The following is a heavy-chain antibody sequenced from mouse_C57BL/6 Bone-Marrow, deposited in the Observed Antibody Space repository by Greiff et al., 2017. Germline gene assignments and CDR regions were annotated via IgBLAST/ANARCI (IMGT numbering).Heavy chain of an antibody. CDR2: IDPETGGT. Sequence: QVQLQQSGAELVRPGASVTLSCKASGYTFTDYEMHWVKQTPVHGLEWIGAIDPETGGTAYNQKFKGKAILTADKSSSTAYMELRSLTSEDSAVYYCTRWTSYYGSSFYAMDYWGQGT. V-gene: IGHV1-15*01. D-gene: IGHD1-1*01. CDR3: TRWTSYYGSSFYAMDY. CDR1: GYTFTDYE. J-gene: IGHJ4*01.